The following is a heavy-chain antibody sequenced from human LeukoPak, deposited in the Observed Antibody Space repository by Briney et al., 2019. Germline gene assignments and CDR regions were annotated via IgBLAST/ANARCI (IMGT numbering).Heavy chain of an antibody. CDR1: GFTFSSYS. Sequence: PGGSLRLSCAASGFTFSSYSMNWVRQPPGKGLEWVSSISSSSSYIYYADSVKGRFTISRDNAKNSLYLQMNSLRAEDTAVYYCARVGYGSGSYFESEYFDCWGQGTLVTVSS. CDR2: ISSSSSYI. CDR3: ARVGYGSGSYFESEYFDC. D-gene: IGHD3-10*01. J-gene: IGHJ4*02. V-gene: IGHV3-21*01.